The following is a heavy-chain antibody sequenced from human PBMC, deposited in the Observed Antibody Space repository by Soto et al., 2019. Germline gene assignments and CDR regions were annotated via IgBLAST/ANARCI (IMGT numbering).Heavy chain of an antibody. V-gene: IGHV4-39*01. J-gene: IGHJ5*02. CDR1: GGSISSGGYY. CDR3: ARLDIVVVVAATYDWFDP. Sequence: SETLSLTCTVSGGSISSGGYYWSWIRQHPGKGLEWIGSIYYSGSTYYNPSLKSRVTISVDTSKNQFSLKLSSVTAADTAVYYCARLDIVVVVAATYDWFDPWGQGTLVTVSS. D-gene: IGHD2-15*01. CDR2: IYYSGST.